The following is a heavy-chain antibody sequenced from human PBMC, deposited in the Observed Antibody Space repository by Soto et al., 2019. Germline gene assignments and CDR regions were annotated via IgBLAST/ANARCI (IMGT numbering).Heavy chain of an antibody. CDR3: TRHLQSSGWVYYYGMDV. Sequence: EVQLVESGGGLVQPGGSLKLSCAASGFTFSGSAMHWVRQASGKGLEWVGRIRSKANSYATAYAASVKGRFTISRDDSKTTAYLQMNSLKTEDTAVYYCTRHLQSSGWVYYYGMDVWGQGTTVTVSS. CDR2: IRSKANSYAT. CDR1: GFTFSGSA. V-gene: IGHV3-73*02. J-gene: IGHJ6*02. D-gene: IGHD6-19*01.